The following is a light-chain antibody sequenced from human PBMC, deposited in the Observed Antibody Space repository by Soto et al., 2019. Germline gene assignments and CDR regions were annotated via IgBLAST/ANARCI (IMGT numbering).Light chain of an antibody. J-gene: IGLJ2*01. V-gene: IGLV1-44*01. CDR2: SNN. CDR3: AAWDDSLNGVV. CDR1: SSNIGSNT. Sequence: QSALTQPPSASGTPGQRVTISCSGNSSNIGSNTVNWYQQLPGTAPKLLIYSNNQRPSGVPDRFSGSKSGTSASLAISGLQSEDEADYYCAAWDDSLNGVVFGGGTKLTV.